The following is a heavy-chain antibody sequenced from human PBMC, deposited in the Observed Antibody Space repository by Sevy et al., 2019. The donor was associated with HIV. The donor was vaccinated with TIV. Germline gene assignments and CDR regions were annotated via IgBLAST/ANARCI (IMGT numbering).Heavy chain of an antibody. Sequence: GGSLRLSCVASGFAFRSRAMSWVRQAPGKGLEWVGRIKSKTDGATRDLAAPVKGRIIISRDDSKNTLYLQISNLKIEDTGVYFCAAGVGASDFDYWGQGTLVTVSS. D-gene: IGHD1-26*01. J-gene: IGHJ4*02. CDR2: IKSKTDGATR. V-gene: IGHV3-15*01. CDR3: AAGVGASDFDY. CDR1: GFAFRSRA.